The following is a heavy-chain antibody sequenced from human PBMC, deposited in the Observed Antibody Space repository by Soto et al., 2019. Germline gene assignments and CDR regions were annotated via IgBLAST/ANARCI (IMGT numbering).Heavy chain of an antibody. CDR3: ASMKPGNRRIYFDY. V-gene: IGHV3-7*01. J-gene: IGHJ4*02. D-gene: IGHD3-16*01. Sequence: GGSLRLSCAASGFTFSSYWMSWVRQAPGKGLEWVANIKQDGSEKYYVDSVKGRFTISRDNAKNSLYLQMNSLRAEDTAVYYCASMKPGNRRIYFDYWGQGTLVTSPQ. CDR1: GFTFSSYW. CDR2: IKQDGSEK.